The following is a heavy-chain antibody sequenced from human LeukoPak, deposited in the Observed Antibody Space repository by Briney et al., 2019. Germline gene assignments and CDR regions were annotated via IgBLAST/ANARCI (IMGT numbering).Heavy chain of an antibody. D-gene: IGHD3-22*01. Sequence: GGSLRLSCAASGFTFSSYGMSWVRQAPGKGLEWVSAISGSGGTTYYADSVKGRFTISRDNSKKTMYLQMKSLRAEDTAVYYCAKGGGDVVVTPYIYYYYYMDVWGKGTTVTISS. V-gene: IGHV3-23*01. CDR1: GFTFSSYG. J-gene: IGHJ6*03. CDR3: AKGGGDVVVTPYIYYYYYMDV. CDR2: ISGSGGTT.